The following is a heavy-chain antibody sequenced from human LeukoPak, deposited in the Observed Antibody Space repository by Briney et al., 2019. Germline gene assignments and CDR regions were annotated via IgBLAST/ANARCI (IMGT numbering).Heavy chain of an antibody. CDR1: GCSISSYY. CDR2: IYYSGST. J-gene: IGHJ4*02. CDR3: ARQAAPLLVGTMVRGAEYYFDY. V-gene: IGHV4-59*08. D-gene: IGHD3-10*01. Sequence: SETLSLTCTVSGCSISSYYWSWIRQPPGKGLEWIGYIYYSGSTNYNPSLKSRVTISVDTSKNQFSLKLSSVTAADTAVYYCARQAAPLLVGTMVRGAEYYFDYWGQGTLVTVSS.